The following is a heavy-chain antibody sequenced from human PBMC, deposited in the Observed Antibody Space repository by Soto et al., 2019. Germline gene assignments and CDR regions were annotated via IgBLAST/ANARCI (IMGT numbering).Heavy chain of an antibody. CDR2: ISWNSGSI. Sequence: VQLVESGGGLVQPGRSLRLSCAASGFTFDDYAMHWVRQAPGKGLEWVSGISWNSGSIGYADSVKGRFTISRDNAKNSLYLQMNSLRAEDTALYYCAKDPSIAVAGSEFDYWGQGTLVTVSS. V-gene: IGHV3-9*01. D-gene: IGHD6-19*01. CDR1: GFTFDDYA. CDR3: AKDPSIAVAGSEFDY. J-gene: IGHJ4*02.